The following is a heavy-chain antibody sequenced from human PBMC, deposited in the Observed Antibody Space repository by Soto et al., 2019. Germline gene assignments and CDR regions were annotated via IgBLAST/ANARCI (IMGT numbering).Heavy chain of an antibody. D-gene: IGHD4-17*01. J-gene: IGHJ6*03. CDR1: GFTFSSYS. CDR3: ARVGADYVDYATIYYYYYMDV. CDR2: ISSSSSTI. Sequence: EVQLVESGGGLVQPGGSLRLSCAASGFTFSSYSMNWVRQAPGKGLEWVSYISSSSSTIYYADSVKGRFTISRDNAKNALYLQMNSLRAEDTAVYYCARVGADYVDYATIYYYYYMDVWGKGTTVTVSS. V-gene: IGHV3-48*01.